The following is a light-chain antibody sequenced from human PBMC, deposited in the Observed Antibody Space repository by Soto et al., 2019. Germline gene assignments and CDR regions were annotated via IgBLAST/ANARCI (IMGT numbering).Light chain of an antibody. CDR3: QQYNSWPPYT. CDR2: GAS. Sequence: EIVMTQSPATLSVSPGERATLSCRASQSGSSNLAWYQQKPGQAPRLLISGASTRATGIPGRFSGSGSGTEFTLTISSLQSEDFAVYYCQQYNSWPPYTFGQGTKLEIK. V-gene: IGKV3-15*01. CDR1: QSGSSN. J-gene: IGKJ2*01.